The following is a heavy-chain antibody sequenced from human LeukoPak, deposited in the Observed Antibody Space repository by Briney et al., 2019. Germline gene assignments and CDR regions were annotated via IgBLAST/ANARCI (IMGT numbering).Heavy chain of an antibody. CDR3: ARDPRYSSSWYVRAFDI. D-gene: IGHD6-13*01. CDR1: GHTFTSYG. Sequence: ASVKVSCKASGHTFTSYGISWVRQAPGQGLEWMGWISAYNGNTNYAQKLQGRVTMTTDTSTSTAYMELRSLRSDDTAVYYCARDPRYSSSWYVRAFDIWGQGTMVTVSS. V-gene: IGHV1-18*01. CDR2: ISAYNGNT. J-gene: IGHJ3*02.